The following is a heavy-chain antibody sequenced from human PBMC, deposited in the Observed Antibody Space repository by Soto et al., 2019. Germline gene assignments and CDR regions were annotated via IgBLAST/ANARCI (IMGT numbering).Heavy chain of an antibody. D-gene: IGHD3-3*01. CDR2: INHSGST. V-gene: IGHV4-34*01. CDR1: GGSFSGYY. Sequence: SETLSLTCAVYGGSFSGYYWSWIRQPPGKGLEWIGEINHSGSTNYNPSLKSRVTISVDTSKNQFSLKLSSVTAADTAVYYCARGRVFITIFGVVTLRNNWFDPWGQGTLVTVSS. CDR3: ARGRVFITIFGVVTLRNNWFDP. J-gene: IGHJ5*02.